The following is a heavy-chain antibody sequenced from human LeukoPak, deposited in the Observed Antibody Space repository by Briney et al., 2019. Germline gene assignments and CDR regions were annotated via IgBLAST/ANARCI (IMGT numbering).Heavy chain of an antibody. Sequence: ASVKVSCKASGGTFSSYAISWVRQAPGQGLEWMGGIIPIFGTANYAQKFQGRVTITTDESTSTAYMELSRLRSEDTAVYYCARAPRALSYYYYMDVWGKGTTVTVSS. J-gene: IGHJ6*03. CDR2: IIPIFGTA. V-gene: IGHV1-69*05. CDR3: ARAPRALSYYYYMDV. CDR1: GGTFSSYA.